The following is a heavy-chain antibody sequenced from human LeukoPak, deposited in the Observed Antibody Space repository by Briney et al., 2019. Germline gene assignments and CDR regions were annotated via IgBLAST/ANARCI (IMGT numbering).Heavy chain of an antibody. Sequence: GGSLTLSCAASGFTFSSYRMSWVRQAPGKGLEWVANIKQDGSEKYYVDSVKGRFTISRDNAKNSLYLQMNSLRAEDTAVYYCARDFMGSSSPKLTVDYWGQGTLVTVSS. D-gene: IGHD6-6*01. CDR2: IKQDGSEK. CDR3: ARDFMGSSSPKLTVDY. V-gene: IGHV3-7*01. CDR1: GFTFSSYR. J-gene: IGHJ4*02.